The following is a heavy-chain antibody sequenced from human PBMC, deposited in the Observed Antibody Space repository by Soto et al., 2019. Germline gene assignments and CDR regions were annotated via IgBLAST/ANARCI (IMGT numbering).Heavy chain of an antibody. Sequence: SETLSLTCAVYGGSFSGYYWTWIRQPPGTGLEWIGEINHSGSTNYNPSLKSRVTISVDTSKNQFSLKLTSVTAADTAVYYCARDKITGIFDYWGQGTLVTVSS. J-gene: IGHJ4*02. CDR2: INHSGST. CDR1: GGSFSGYY. CDR3: ARDKITGIFDY. V-gene: IGHV4-34*01. D-gene: IGHD2-8*02.